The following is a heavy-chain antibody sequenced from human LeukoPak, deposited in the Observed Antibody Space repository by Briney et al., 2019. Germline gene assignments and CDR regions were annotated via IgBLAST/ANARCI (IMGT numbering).Heavy chain of an antibody. Sequence: GGSLRLSCAASGFTFSSYSMNWVRQAPGKGLEWVSSISSSSSYIYYADSVKGRFTISRDSSKNTLYLQMNSLRVEDTAVYYCARGRGGVWGQGTTVTVSS. J-gene: IGHJ6*02. CDR3: ARGRGGV. V-gene: IGHV3-21*01. D-gene: IGHD3-10*01. CDR1: GFTFSSYS. CDR2: ISSSSSYI.